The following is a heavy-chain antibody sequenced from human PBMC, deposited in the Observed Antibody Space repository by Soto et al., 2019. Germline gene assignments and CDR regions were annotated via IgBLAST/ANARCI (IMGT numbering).Heavy chain of an antibody. Sequence: GESLKISCKGSGYSFTSYWIGWVRQMPGKGLEWMGIIYPGDSDTRYSPSFQGQVTISRDDSKKMLFLQMNSLGPADTAVYHCARVGYGVTLGQGFDPWGHGTLVTVSS. CDR3: ARVGYGVTLGQGFDP. CDR1: GYSFTSYW. J-gene: IGHJ5*02. D-gene: IGHD3-16*01. V-gene: IGHV5-51*01. CDR2: IYPGDSDT.